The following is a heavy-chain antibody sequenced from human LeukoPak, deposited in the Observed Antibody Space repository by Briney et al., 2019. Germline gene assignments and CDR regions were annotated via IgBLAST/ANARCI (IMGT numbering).Heavy chain of an antibody. Sequence: GGSLRLSCAASGFTFSDYYMSWIRQAPGKGLEWVSSISSSSSYIYYADSVKGRFTISRDNAKNSLYLQMNSLRAEDTAVYYCARDQTTVVTPQWFDPWGQGTLVTVSS. J-gene: IGHJ5*02. V-gene: IGHV3-11*06. CDR3: ARDQTTVVTPQWFDP. CDR1: GFTFSDYY. CDR2: ISSSSSYI. D-gene: IGHD4-23*01.